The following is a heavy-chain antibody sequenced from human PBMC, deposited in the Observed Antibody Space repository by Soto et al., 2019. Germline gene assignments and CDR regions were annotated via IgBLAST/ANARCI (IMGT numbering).Heavy chain of an antibody. CDR2: IICSGGST. CDR1: GVTLSSYA. J-gene: IGHJ4*02. Sequence: GGTRRRSCWASGVTLSSYAISWIRQAAGKGLEWVSTIICSGGSTYDADSVKGRFTIARDNSKNTLYLQMNSLSAQDTSVYYCAKVSSRAAATDYWGQGTLVTVSS. V-gene: IGHV3-23*01. CDR3: AKVSSRAAATDY. D-gene: IGHD6-13*01.